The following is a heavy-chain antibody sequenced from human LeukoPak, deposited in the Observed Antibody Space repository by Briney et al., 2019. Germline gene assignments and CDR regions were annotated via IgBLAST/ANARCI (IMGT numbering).Heavy chain of an antibody. J-gene: IGHJ4*02. CDR2: IKSKTDGGTT. V-gene: IGHV3-15*01. CDR3: TTFGGNAASGY. D-gene: IGHD4-23*01. CDR1: GFTFSNGW. Sequence: GGSLRLSXAASGFTFSNGWMSWVRQAPGKGLEWVGRIKSKTDGGTTDYAAPVKGRFTISRDDSKNTLYLQMNSLKTEDTAVYYCTTFGGNAASGYWGQGTLVTVSS.